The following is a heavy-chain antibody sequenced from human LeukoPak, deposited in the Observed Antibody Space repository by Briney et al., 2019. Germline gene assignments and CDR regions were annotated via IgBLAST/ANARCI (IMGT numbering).Heavy chain of an antibody. Sequence: KVSCKGSGYSSTSYWIGWVRQMPGKGLEWMGIIYPGDSDTRYSPSFQGQVTISADKSISTAYLQWSSLKASDTAMYYCASGIGNYGSVRQIDYWGQGTLVTVSS. V-gene: IGHV5-51*01. CDR2: IYPGDSDT. D-gene: IGHD4-11*01. CDR3: ASGIGNYGSVRQIDY. CDR1: GYSSTSYW. J-gene: IGHJ4*02.